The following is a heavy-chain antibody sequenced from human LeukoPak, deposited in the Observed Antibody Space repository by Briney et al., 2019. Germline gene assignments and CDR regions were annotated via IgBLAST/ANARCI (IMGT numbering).Heavy chain of an antibody. J-gene: IGHJ4*02. CDR3: AKDRAYLGSY. D-gene: IGHD1-26*01. CDR1: GFTFSSFA. V-gene: IGHV3-30*18. CDR2: ISYDGSIK. Sequence: PGGSLRLSCAASGFTFSSFAMHWVRQAPGKGLEWVAVISYDGSIKYYTDSVSGRFTISRDNSKNTLYLQMNSLTVEDTAVYYCAKDRAYLGSYWGQGALVTVSS.